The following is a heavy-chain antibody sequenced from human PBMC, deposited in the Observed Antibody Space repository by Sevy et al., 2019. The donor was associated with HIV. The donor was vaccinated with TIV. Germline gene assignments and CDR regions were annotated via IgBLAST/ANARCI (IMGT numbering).Heavy chain of an antibody. V-gene: IGHV1-18*01. D-gene: IGHD6-13*01. Sequence: ASVKVSCKASGYTFTSYGISWVRQAPGQGLEWMGWINAYNGNTNYAQKLQGRVTMTTDTSTSTAYMELRSLRSDDTAVYYCARGMSSWTYYYYYYMDVWGKGTTVTVSS. CDR1: GYTFTSYG. J-gene: IGHJ6*03. CDR2: INAYNGNT. CDR3: ARGMSSWTYYYYYYMDV.